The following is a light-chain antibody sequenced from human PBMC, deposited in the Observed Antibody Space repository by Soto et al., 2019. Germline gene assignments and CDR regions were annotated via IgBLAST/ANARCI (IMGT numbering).Light chain of an antibody. CDR3: SSYTGSSNYV. CDR2: QVT. V-gene: IGLV2-14*01. CDR1: SSDLAIYNY. Sequence: QSALTQPASVSGSPGQSITTSCTGTSSDLAIYNYVAWCQQPPGKAPKLMIYQVTNRPSGVSNRFSGSRSGNTASLTISGLQAEDEAGYYCSSYTGSSNYVFGTGTKVT. J-gene: IGLJ1*01.